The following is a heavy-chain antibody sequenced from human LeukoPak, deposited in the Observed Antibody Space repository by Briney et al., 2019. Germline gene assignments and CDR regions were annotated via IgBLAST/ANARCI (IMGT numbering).Heavy chain of an antibody. CDR2: INPSGGST. Sequence: ASVKVSCKASGYTFTSYYMRWERQAPGQGLEWMGIINPSGGSTSYARKFQGRVTMTRDTSTSTVYMELSSLRSEDTAVYYCARVSEEQWLVTTLGYWGQGTLVTVSS. CDR1: GYTFTSYY. J-gene: IGHJ4*02. CDR3: ARVSEEQWLVTTLGY. D-gene: IGHD6-19*01. V-gene: IGHV1-46*01.